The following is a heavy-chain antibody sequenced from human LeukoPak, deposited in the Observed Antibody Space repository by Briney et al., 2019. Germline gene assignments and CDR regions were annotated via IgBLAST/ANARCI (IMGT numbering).Heavy chain of an antibody. V-gene: IGHV4-59*01. J-gene: IGHJ1*01. CDR2: IYYSGNT. Sequence: SETLSLTCTVSGGSISSYYWTWIRQPPGKGLEWIGYIYYSGNTNYNPSLKSRVTISVDTSKNQFSLKLSSVTPADTAVYYCARGAVASSFLEYFQHWGQGTLVTVSS. D-gene: IGHD6-19*01. CDR3: ARGAVASSFLEYFQH. CDR1: GGSISSYY.